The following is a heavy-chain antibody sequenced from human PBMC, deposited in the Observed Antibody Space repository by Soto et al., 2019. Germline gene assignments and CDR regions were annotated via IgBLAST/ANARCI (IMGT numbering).Heavy chain of an antibody. CDR1: GGSVTNSSYY. Sequence: SETLSLTCTVSGGSVTNSSYYWGWIRQSPGKGLEWIGSVYYRGRSYSKSSVKSRVTISVDTSKNRFSLSLNSVTASDTAVYFCVSQRTTAPTQAYFDYWGPGALVTVSS. CDR2: VYYRGRS. D-gene: IGHD4-17*01. CDR3: VSQRTTAPTQAYFDY. V-gene: IGHV4-39*01. J-gene: IGHJ4*02.